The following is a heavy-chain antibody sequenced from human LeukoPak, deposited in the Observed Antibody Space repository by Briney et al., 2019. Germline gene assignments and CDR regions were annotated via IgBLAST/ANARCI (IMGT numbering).Heavy chain of an antibody. CDR1: GGSISSSSYY. CDR3: ARQVYYDILTGRDG. Sequence: PSETLSLTCTVSGGSISSSSYYRGWIRQPPGKGLEWIGSIYYSGSTYYNPSLKSRVTISVDTSKNQFSLKLSSVTAADTAVYYCARQVYYDILTGRDGWGQGTLVTVSS. J-gene: IGHJ4*02. CDR2: IYYSGST. D-gene: IGHD3-9*01. V-gene: IGHV4-39*01.